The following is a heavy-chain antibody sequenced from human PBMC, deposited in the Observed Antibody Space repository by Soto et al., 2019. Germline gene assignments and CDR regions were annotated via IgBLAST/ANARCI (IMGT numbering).Heavy chain of an antibody. V-gene: IGHV4-39*01. J-gene: IGHJ5*02. CDR1: GGSISSSSYY. CDR3: ARHARIAGAGHTGFDP. CDR2: IYYSGST. Sequence: QLQLQESGPGLVKPSETLSLTCTVSGGSISSSSYYWGWIRQPPGKALEWIGSIYYSGSTYYNPSLKGRVTISVDTSKNQFSLKLSSVTAADTAVYYCARHARIAGAGHTGFDPWGQGTLVTVSS. D-gene: IGHD6-13*01.